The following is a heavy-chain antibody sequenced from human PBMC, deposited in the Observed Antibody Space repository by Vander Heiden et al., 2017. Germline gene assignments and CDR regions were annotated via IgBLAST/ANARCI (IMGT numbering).Heavy chain of an antibody. J-gene: IGHJ6*02. Sequence: QVQLVESGGGVVQPGRSLRLSCAASGFTFSSSGMHWVRQAPGKGLEWVAVIWYDGSNKYYADSVKGRFTISRDNSKNTLYLQMNSLRAEDTAVYYCARDHGPSSGYYYYYGMDVWGQGTTVTVSS. V-gene: IGHV3-33*01. CDR1: GFTFSSSG. D-gene: IGHD3-22*01. CDR2: IWYDGSNK. CDR3: ARDHGPSSGYYYYYGMDV.